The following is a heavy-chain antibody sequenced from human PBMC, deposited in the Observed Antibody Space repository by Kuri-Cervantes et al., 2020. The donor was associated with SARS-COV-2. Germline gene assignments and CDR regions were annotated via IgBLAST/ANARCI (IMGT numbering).Heavy chain of an antibody. D-gene: IGHD3-22*01. CDR1: VYSFTSYW. CDR2: IYPGDSDT. V-gene: IGHV5-51*01. Sequence: KVSCKGSVYSFTSYWIGWVRQMPGKGLEWMGIIYPGDSDTRYSPSFQGQVTISADKSISTAYLQWSSLKASDTAMYYFARAIRDYYASSAYIDYWGQGTLVTVSS. J-gene: IGHJ4*02. CDR3: ARAIRDYYASSAYIDY.